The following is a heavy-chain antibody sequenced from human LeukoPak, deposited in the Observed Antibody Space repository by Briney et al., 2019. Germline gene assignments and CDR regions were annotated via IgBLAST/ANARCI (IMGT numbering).Heavy chain of an antibody. J-gene: IGHJ6*03. Sequence: ASVKVSCKASGYTFTGYYMHWVRQAPGQGLEWMGWINPNSGGTNYAQKFQGRVTMTRDTSISTAYVELSRLRSDDTAVYYCASSYSSSWTGNYYYYYMDVWGKGTTVTVSS. CDR2: INPNSGGT. CDR1: GYTFTGYY. D-gene: IGHD6-13*01. CDR3: ASSYSSSWTGNYYYYYMDV. V-gene: IGHV1-2*02.